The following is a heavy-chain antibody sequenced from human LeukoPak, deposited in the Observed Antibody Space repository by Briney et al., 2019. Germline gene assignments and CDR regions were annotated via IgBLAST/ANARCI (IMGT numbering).Heavy chain of an antibody. V-gene: IGHV1-18*01. CDR2: ISAYNGNT. J-gene: IGHJ3*02. CDR1: GYTFTNYG. D-gene: IGHD6-13*01. CDR3: AIDQSVRLLQTSSTYFKHVFAI. Sequence: ASVKVSCKASGYTFTNYGISWVRQAPGQGLEWMGWISAYNGNTNYAQKVQGRVTMTTDTSTSTAYMELRSLRFDDTAVYYCAIDQSVRLLQTSSTYFKHVFAIWGQGSMVTVSS.